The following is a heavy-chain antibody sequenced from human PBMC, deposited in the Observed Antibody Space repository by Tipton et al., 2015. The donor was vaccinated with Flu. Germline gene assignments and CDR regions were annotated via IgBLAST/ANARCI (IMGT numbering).Heavy chain of an antibody. D-gene: IGHD6-19*01. CDR3: ARPIGGWGSEGYYYGMDV. J-gene: IGHJ6*02. CDR1: GFTFSTSW. CDR2: IKQDGSEK. Sequence: QLVQSGGGLVQPGGSLTLSCAVSGFTFSTSWMSWVRQAPGKGLEWVANIKQDGSEKYYVDSVKGRFTISRDNAKNSLYLQMNSLRAEDTAVYYCARPIGGWGSEGYYYGMDVWGQGTTVTVSS. V-gene: IGHV3-7*01.